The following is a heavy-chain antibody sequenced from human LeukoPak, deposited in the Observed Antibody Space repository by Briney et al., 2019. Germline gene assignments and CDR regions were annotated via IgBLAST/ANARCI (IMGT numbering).Heavy chain of an antibody. CDR2: ISDSSDTT. J-gene: IGHJ4*02. CDR3: ARDVRQLVLY. CDR1: GFSFNNYN. V-gene: IGHV3-48*04. Sequence: GGSLRLSCTASGFSFNNYNMNWVRQAPGKGLEWVSYISDSSDTTYYADSVKGRFTISRDNAKNSLYLQMNSLRAEDTAVYYCARDVRQLVLYWGQGTLVTVSS. D-gene: IGHD6-6*01.